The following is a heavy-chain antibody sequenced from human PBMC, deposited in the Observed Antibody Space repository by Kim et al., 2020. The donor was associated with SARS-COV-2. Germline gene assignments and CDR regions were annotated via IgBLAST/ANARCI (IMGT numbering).Heavy chain of an antibody. CDR2: ISWNSGSI. V-gene: IGHV3-9*01. CDR3: AKDPEGFWSSPLGYFDY. J-gene: IGHJ4*02. CDR1: GFTFGDYA. D-gene: IGHD3-3*01. Sequence: GGSLRLSCAASGFTFGDYAMHWVRQAPGKGLEWVSGISWNSGSIGYADSVKGRFTISRDNAKNSLYLQMNSLRAEDTALYYCAKDPEGFWSSPLGYFDYWGQGTLVTVSS.